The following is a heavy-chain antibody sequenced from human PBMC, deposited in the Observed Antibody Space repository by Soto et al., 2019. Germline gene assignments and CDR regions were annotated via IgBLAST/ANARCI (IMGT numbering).Heavy chain of an antibody. CDR2: ISYDGSNK. CDR1: GFTFSSYA. J-gene: IGHJ6*02. Sequence: GGSLRLSCAASGFTFSSYAMHWVRQAPGKGLEWVAVISYDGSNKYYADSVKGRFTISRDNSKNTLYLQMNSLRAEDTAVYYCARSHSSGWFSRDYYYGMDVWGQGTTVTVSS. D-gene: IGHD6-19*01. CDR3: ARSHSSGWFSRDYYYGMDV. V-gene: IGHV3-30-3*01.